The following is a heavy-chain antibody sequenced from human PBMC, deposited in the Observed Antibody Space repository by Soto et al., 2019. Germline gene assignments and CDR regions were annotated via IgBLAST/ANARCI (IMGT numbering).Heavy chain of an antibody. CDR1: GYTFTSYD. D-gene: IGHD6-19*01. V-gene: IGHV1-8*01. Sequence: QVQLVQSGAEVKKPGASVKVSCKASGYTFTSYDINWVRQATGQGLEWMGWMNPNSGNTGYAQKFQGRVTMTRNNSISTAYMELSSLRSEDTAVYYCARDALYSSGPNILYYFDYWGQGTLVTVSS. J-gene: IGHJ4*02. CDR3: ARDALYSSGPNILYYFDY. CDR2: MNPNSGNT.